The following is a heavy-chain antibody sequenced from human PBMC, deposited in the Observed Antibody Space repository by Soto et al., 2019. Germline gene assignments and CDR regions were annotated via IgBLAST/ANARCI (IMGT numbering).Heavy chain of an antibody. Sequence: EVQLVESGGTLVQPGGSLRLSCVASGFKFRSYWMSWVRQAPGKGLEWLANIKEDGSEKYYVDSVEGRFTISRDNARNSVYMQMNSLRAEDTAIYYCTRGGGSDSNEHFWGQGTLVIVSS. CDR2: IKEDGSEK. V-gene: IGHV3-7*01. D-gene: IGHD1-26*01. J-gene: IGHJ4*02. CDR3: TRGGGSDSNEHF. CDR1: GFKFRSYW.